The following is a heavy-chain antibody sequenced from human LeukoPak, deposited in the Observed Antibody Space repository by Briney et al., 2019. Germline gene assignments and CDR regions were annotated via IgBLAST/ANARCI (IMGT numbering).Heavy chain of an antibody. CDR1: GFTFSSYW. V-gene: IGHV3-7*01. Sequence: PGGSLRLSRAASGFTFSSYWMSWVRQAPGKGLEWVANIKQDGSEKYYVDSVKGRFTISRDNAKNSLYLQMNSLRAEDTAVYYCARISSYIVVVPAARPYYMDVWGKGTTVTVSS. CDR2: IKQDGSEK. D-gene: IGHD2-2*01. CDR3: ARISSYIVVVPAARPYYMDV. J-gene: IGHJ6*03.